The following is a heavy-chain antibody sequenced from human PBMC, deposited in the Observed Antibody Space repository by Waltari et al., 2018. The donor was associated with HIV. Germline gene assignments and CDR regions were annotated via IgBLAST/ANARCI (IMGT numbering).Heavy chain of an antibody. CDR2: IWDDGRKK. V-gene: IGHV3-33*01. CDR1: GFTFSSYG. D-gene: IGHD3-3*01. CDR3: ARTDCYDFWSGSYYGMDV. J-gene: IGHJ6*02. Sequence: QVQLVESGGGAVQPGRSLRLSCAASGFTFSSYGMHWVRQAPGKGLEWVAVIWDDGRKKHYADYAKGPFTISIDNSKNTLSLQRSSRWAEDTAVYYCARTDCYDFWSGSYYGMDVWGQGTTVTVSS.